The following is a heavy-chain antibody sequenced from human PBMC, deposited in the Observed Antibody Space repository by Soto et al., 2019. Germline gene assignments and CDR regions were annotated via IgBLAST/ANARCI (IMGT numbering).Heavy chain of an antibody. Sequence: QVQLQESGPGLVKPSGTLSLTCAVSGGSISSSNWWSWVRQSPGKGLEWTGEIYHSGSTNYNPSLNGRVTIAVDKSKNQFCLKLRTVTAADTAVYYCARGSGSYFYNYYGMHVWGQGTTVTVS. V-gene: IGHV4-4*02. J-gene: IGHJ6*02. CDR2: IYHSGST. CDR3: ARGSGSYFYNYYGMHV. D-gene: IGHD3-10*01. CDR1: GGSISSSNW.